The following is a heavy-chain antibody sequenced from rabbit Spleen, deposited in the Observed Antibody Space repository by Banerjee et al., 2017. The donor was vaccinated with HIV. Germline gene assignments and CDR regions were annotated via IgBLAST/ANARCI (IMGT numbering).Heavy chain of an antibody. D-gene: IGHD8-1*01. V-gene: IGHV1S40*01. Sequence: QSLEESGGDLVKPGASLTLTCTASGVSFSSSSYMCWVRQAPGKGLEWIACIDSGSSGFTYYAHWAKGRFTITKTSSTTVTLQMTSLTAADTATYFCARDAGTSFSTYGMDLWGQGTLVTVS. CDR1: GVSFSSSSY. J-gene: IGHJ6*01. CDR3: ARDAGTSFSTYGMDL. CDR2: IDSGSSGFT.